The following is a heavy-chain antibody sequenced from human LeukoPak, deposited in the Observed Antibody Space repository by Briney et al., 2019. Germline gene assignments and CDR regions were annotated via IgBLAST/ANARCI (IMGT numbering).Heavy chain of an antibody. CDR1: GFTFSSYG. D-gene: IGHD3-22*01. V-gene: IGHV3-23*01. CDR2: ISGSGGST. CDR3: ASGGVVVVMLDY. J-gene: IGHJ4*02. Sequence: GGSLRLSCAASGFTFSSYGMHWVRQAPGKGLEWVSAISGSGGSTYYADSVKGRFTISRDNSKNTLYLQMNSLRAEDTAVYYCASGGVVVVMLDYWGQGTLVTVSS.